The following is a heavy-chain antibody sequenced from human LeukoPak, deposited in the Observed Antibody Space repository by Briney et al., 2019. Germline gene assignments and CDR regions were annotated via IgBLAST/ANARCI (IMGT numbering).Heavy chain of an antibody. CDR2: ISSCSTTI. V-gene: IGHV3-48*01. Sequence: GXXLRLSCAASGFTLSSYRMNWVRQAAGKGLDWFSYISSCSTTIFYAASVKGRFTISRDNAKNSLYLQMNSLRAEDTAVYYCAAWVAFDYWGQGTLVTVSS. D-gene: IGHD7-27*01. J-gene: IGHJ4*02. CDR3: AAWVAFDY. CDR1: GFTLSSYR.